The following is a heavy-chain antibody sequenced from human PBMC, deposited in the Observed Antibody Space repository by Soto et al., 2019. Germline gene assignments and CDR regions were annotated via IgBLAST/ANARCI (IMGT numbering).Heavy chain of an antibody. CDR3: ANPLEYGGNSGAFDI. D-gene: IGHD2-21*02. Sequence: GGSLRLSCAASGFTFSSYAMSWVRQAPGKGLEWVSAISGSGGSTYYADSVKGRFTISRDNSKNTLYLQMNSLRAEDTAVYYCANPLEYGGNSGAFDIWGQGTMVTVSS. CDR1: GFTFSSYA. CDR2: ISGSGGST. J-gene: IGHJ3*02. V-gene: IGHV3-23*01.